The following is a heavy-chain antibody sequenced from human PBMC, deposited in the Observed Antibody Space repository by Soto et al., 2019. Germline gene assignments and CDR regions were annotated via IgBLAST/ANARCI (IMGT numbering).Heavy chain of an antibody. D-gene: IGHD6-13*01. CDR1: GYTFSVYY. CDR2: ISPNSGGP. CDR3: ARRRKGAAAGPVDAFDI. J-gene: IGHJ3*02. Sequence: QVQLVQSGAEVKKPGASVKVSCKASGYTFSVYYMHWVRQAPGQGLEWMGWISPNSGGPFYAQKFQGRVTITRDTAINRAYTELPSLKSGDTAVYYCARRRKGAAAGPVDAFDIWGQGTMLTVSS. V-gene: IGHV1-2*02.